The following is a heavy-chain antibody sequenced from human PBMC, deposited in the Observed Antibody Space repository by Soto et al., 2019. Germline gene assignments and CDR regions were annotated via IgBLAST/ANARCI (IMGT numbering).Heavy chain of an antibody. Sequence: GGSLRLSCAASGFTFSNAWMNWVRQAPGKGLEWVGRIKSKTDGGTTDYAAPVKGRFTISRDDSKNTLYLQMNSLKTEDTAVYYCTTDMKDIGTSNRYYYYYYGMDVWGQGTTVTVSS. CDR1: GFTFSNAW. J-gene: IGHJ6*02. CDR3: TTDMKDIGTSNRYYYYYYGMDV. D-gene: IGHD2-2*01. V-gene: IGHV3-15*07. CDR2: IKSKTDGGTT.